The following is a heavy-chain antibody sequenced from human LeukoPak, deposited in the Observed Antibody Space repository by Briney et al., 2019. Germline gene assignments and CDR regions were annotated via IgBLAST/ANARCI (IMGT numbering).Heavy chain of an antibody. Sequence: GGSLRLSCTVSGFTVSSNSISWVRQAPGKGLEWVSFIYSDNTHYSDSVKGRCTISRDNSKNTLYLQMNSLRAEDTAVYYCARRAGAYSHPYDYWGQGTLVTVSS. CDR2: IYSDNT. V-gene: IGHV3-53*01. D-gene: IGHD4/OR15-4a*01. CDR1: GFTVSSNS. J-gene: IGHJ4*02. CDR3: ARRAGAYSHPYDY.